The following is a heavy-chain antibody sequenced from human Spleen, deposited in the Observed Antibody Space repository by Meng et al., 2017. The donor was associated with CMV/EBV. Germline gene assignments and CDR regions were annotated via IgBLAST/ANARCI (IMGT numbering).Heavy chain of an antibody. CDR3: ARTHYSHGMDV. J-gene: IGHJ6*02. V-gene: IGHV4-39*07. CDR1: GGSISSSNSY. CDR2: INYSGVT. Sequence: SETLSLTCTVSGGSISSSNSYWGWIRQPPGKGLEWIGSINYSGVTRYNPSIKSRVIMSVDMSKNQFSLKLTSVTAADTAVYYCARTHYSHGMDVWGQGTTVTVSS.